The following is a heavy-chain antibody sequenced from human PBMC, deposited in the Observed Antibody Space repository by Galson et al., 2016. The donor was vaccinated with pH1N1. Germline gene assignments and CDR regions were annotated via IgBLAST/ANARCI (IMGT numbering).Heavy chain of an antibody. CDR3: ARQYDFGDYRGDAFDI. CDR1: GYSFTSQW. V-gene: IGHV5-51*03. Sequence: QSGAEVKKPGESLKISCKASGYSFTSQWIAWVRQVPGKGLEWVGVVNPGGSTIRCSPPFQGQVTISRDKSINIAYLQWISLRASDTATYYCARQYDFGDYRGDAFDIWGQGTVVIVSS. D-gene: IGHD4-17*01. J-gene: IGHJ3*02. CDR2: VNPGGSTI.